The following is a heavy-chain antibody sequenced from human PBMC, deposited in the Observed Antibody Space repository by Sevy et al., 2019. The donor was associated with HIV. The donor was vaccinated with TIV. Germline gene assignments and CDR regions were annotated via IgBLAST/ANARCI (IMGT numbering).Heavy chain of an antibody. V-gene: IGHV3-23*01. D-gene: IGHD2-8*01. CDR2: LSFGCGEI. CDR1: GFTFSKYS. Sequence: GGSLILSCAASGFTFSKYSMSWVRHPPGKGLEWVSTLSFGCGEINHADSVKGRFTISRDNSKNSLYLQMNNLRAEDTAVYSCAREGCTKPHDYWGQGTLVTVSS. CDR3: AREGCTKPHDY. J-gene: IGHJ4*02.